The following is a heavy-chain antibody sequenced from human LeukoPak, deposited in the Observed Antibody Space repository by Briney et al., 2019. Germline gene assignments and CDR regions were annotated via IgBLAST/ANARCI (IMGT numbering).Heavy chain of an antibody. V-gene: IGHV3-73*01. CDR1: GFTFSGSA. CDR3: TSSSYYGGYPGY. CDR2: IRSKANSYAT. Sequence: GGSLRLSCAASGFTFSGSALHWVRQASGKGLEWVGRIRSKANSYATAYAASVKGRFTISRDDSKNTAYLQMNSLKTGDTAIYYCTSSSYYGGYPGYWGQGTLVTVSP. J-gene: IGHJ4*02. D-gene: IGHD5-12*01.